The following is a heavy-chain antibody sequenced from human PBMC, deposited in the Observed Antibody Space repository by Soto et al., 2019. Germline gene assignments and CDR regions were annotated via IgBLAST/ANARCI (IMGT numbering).Heavy chain of an antibody. D-gene: IGHD1-26*01. Sequence: QVQLVQSGAEVKKPGASVKVSCKASGYTFTGYYMHWVRQAPGQGLEWMGWINPNSGGTNYAQKFQGRVTMTRDTSISTAYMELSRLRSDDTAVYYCARVDSGSSTGGNWFDPWGQGTLVTVSS. J-gene: IGHJ5*02. CDR2: INPNSGGT. V-gene: IGHV1-2*02. CDR1: GYTFTGYY. CDR3: ARVDSGSSTGGNWFDP.